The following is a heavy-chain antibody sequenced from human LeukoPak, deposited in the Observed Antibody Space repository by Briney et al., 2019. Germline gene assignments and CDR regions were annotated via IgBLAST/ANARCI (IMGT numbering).Heavy chain of an antibody. D-gene: IGHD3-22*01. CDR3: ARDGYDSSGYYPNY. CDR1: GFTVSSNY. J-gene: IGHJ4*02. Sequence: GGSLRRSCAASGFTVSSNYMSWVRQAPGKELEWGSVIYSGGSTYYADSVKGRFTISRDNSKNTLYLQMNSLRAEGTAVYYCARDGYDSSGYYPNYWGQGTLVTVSS. CDR2: IYSGGST. V-gene: IGHV3-66*01.